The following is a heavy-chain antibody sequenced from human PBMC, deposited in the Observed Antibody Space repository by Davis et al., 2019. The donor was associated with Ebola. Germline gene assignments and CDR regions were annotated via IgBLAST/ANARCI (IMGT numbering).Heavy chain of an antibody. Sequence: GESLKISCAASGSTFSGDWMGWVRQAPQKGLEWVATINQDGSARFYVDSVKGRLTVSRDNAKNSVYLQMNSLRAEDTAVYYCAKDSYSSGPPSDYWGQGTLVTVSS. CDR3: AKDSYSSGPPSDY. J-gene: IGHJ4*02. V-gene: IGHV3-7*01. CDR2: INQDGSAR. CDR1: GSTFSGDW. D-gene: IGHD6-19*01.